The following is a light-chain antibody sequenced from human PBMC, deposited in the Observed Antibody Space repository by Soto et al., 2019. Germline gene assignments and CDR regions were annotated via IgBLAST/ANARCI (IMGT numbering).Light chain of an antibody. CDR2: GAS. CDR3: QQYGSSLLT. V-gene: IGKV3-15*01. J-gene: IGKJ4*01. CDR1: QSISDT. Sequence: EIVMTQSPATLSVSPGGRATLSCRASQSISDTLAWYQQKPGQAPRLLIYGASTRATGIPARFSGSGSGTDFTLTISRLEPEDFAVYYCQQYGSSLLTFGGGTKVDI.